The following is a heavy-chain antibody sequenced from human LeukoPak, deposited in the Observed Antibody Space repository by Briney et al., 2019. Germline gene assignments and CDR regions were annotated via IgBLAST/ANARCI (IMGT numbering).Heavy chain of an antibody. V-gene: IGHV3-64D*09. CDR1: GFTFSSYA. Sequence: PGGSLRLSCSASGFTFSSYAMHWVRQAPGKGLEYVSAISGNGGSTYYADSVKGRFTISRDNSKNTLYLQMSSLRAEDTAVYYCVKVRGYCSGGSCSNWFDPWGQGTLVTVSS. CDR3: VKVRGYCSGGSCSNWFDP. CDR2: ISGNGGST. D-gene: IGHD2-15*01. J-gene: IGHJ5*02.